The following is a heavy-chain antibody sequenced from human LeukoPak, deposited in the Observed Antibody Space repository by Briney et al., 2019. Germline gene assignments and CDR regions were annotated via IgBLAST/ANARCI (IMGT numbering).Heavy chain of an antibody. Sequence: GRSLRLSCAASGFTFSSYAMHWVRQAPGKGLEWVSSISSSSSYIYYADSVKGRFTISRDNAKNSLYLQMNSLRAEDTAVYYCASSRSGSPDYWGQGTLVTVSS. CDR3: ASSRSGSPDY. CDR2: ISSSSSYI. CDR1: GFTFSSYA. V-gene: IGHV3-21*01. D-gene: IGHD3-10*01. J-gene: IGHJ4*02.